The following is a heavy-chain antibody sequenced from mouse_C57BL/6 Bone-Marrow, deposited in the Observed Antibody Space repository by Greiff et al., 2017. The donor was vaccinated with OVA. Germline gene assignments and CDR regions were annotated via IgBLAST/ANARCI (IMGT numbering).Heavy chain of an antibody. CDR1: GYSFTGYF. Sequence: VQLQQSGPELVKPGDSVKISCKASGYSFTGYFMNWVMQSHGKSLEWIGRINPYNGDTFYNQKFKGKATLTVDKSSSTAHMELRSLTSEDSAVYYCARRDYYGAWFAYWGQGTLVTVSA. V-gene: IGHV1-20*01. D-gene: IGHD1-1*01. J-gene: IGHJ3*01. CDR2: INPYNGDT. CDR3: ARRDYYGAWFAY.